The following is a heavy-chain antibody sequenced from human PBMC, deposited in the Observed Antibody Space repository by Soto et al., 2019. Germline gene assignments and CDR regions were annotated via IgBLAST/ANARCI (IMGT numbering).Heavy chain of an antibody. V-gene: IGHV1-2*04. CDR1: GYTFTGYY. CDR2: INPNSGGT. Sequence: ASVKVSCKASGYTFTGYYMHWVRPAPGQGLEWMGWINPNSGGTNYAQKFQGWVTMTRDTSISTAYMELSRLRSDDTAVYYCARDVSDGRDAFDIWGQGTMVTVSS. J-gene: IGHJ3*02. CDR3: ARDVSDGRDAFDI.